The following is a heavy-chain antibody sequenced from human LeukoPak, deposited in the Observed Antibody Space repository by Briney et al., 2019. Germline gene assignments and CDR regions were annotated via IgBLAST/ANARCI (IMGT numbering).Heavy chain of an antibody. CDR2: FDPEDGET. J-gene: IGHJ3*02. CDR1: GYTLTELS. Sequence: GASVKVSCKVSGYTLTELSMHWVRQAPGKGLEWMGGFDPEDGETIYAQKFQGRVTMTEDTSTDTAYMELSSLRSEDTAVYYCATDALGDWNYGNAFDIWGQGTMVTVSS. CDR3: ATDALGDWNYGNAFDI. V-gene: IGHV1-24*01. D-gene: IGHD1-7*01.